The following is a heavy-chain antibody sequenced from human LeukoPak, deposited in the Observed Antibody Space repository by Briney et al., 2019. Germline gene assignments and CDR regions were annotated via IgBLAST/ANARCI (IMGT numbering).Heavy chain of an antibody. Sequence: ASVKVSCKASGYTFTGYYIHWVRQAPGQGLEWMGIINPSGGSTSYAQKFQGRITMTRDMSTSTVYMELSSLRSEDTAVYYCASGAYDSSGYFSDALFDYWGQGTLVTVSS. CDR1: GYTFTGYY. J-gene: IGHJ4*02. D-gene: IGHD3-22*01. CDR2: INPSGGST. CDR3: ASGAYDSSGYFSDALFDY. V-gene: IGHV1-46*01.